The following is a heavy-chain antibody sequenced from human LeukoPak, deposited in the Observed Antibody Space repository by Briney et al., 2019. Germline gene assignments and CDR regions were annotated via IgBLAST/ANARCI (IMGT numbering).Heavy chain of an antibody. J-gene: IGHJ4*02. CDR1: GFTFSSYA. CDR3: AKDGRAIRSYYLDS. V-gene: IGHV3-23*01. D-gene: IGHD2-2*02. CDR2: IGGSGAPT. Sequence: GGSLRLSCAASGFTFSSYAISWVRQSPGKGLEWVSAIGGSGAPTYYADSVKGRFTISRDNSKNTLYLQMDSLRAEDTAVYYCAKDGRAIRSYYLDSSGQGTLVTVSS.